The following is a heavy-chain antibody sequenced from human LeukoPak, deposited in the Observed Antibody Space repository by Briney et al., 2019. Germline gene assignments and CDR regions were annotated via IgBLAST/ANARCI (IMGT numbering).Heavy chain of an antibody. CDR1: GGSISSGGYY. V-gene: IGHV4-31*03. D-gene: IGHD2-15*01. Sequence: SETLSLTCTVSGGSISSGGYYWSCIRQHPGKGLEWIGYIYYSGSTYYNPSLKSRVTISVDTSKNQFSLKLSSVTAADTAVYYCARGGYCSGGSCFGAFDIWGQGTMVTVSS. CDR2: IYYSGST. CDR3: ARGGYCSGGSCFGAFDI. J-gene: IGHJ3*02.